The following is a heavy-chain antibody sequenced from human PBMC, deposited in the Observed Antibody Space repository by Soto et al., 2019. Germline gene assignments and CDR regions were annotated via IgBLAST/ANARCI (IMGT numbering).Heavy chain of an antibody. D-gene: IGHD3-10*01. Sequence: QVQVVPSGAEVKKPGASVRVSCKVAGYSLTDLSVHWVRQAPGTGLEWVGGFDPEDGETIYGQKFQGRLSLTEDTSTDTTYMELRSLTSEDTALYYCAIDLQLFGDLPGGRDYWGQGSLVTVSS. CDR3: AIDLQLFGDLPGGRDY. CDR1: GYSLTDLS. CDR2: FDPEDGET. V-gene: IGHV1-24*01. J-gene: IGHJ4*02.